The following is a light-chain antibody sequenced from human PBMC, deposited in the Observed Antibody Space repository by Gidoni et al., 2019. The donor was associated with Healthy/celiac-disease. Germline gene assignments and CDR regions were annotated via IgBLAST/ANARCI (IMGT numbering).Light chain of an antibody. J-gene: IGKJ4*01. CDR2: RAS. V-gene: IGKV4-1*01. CDR1: QSVSSSFNNNNY. CDR3: QQYYSTPS. Sequence: DLVMPQSPHPLCVSRGERATIHCKSSQSVSSSFNNNNYFTCYQQKPGQPPNLLIYRASTREAGVPDRFSGSGSRTDFTLTSSRLQAEDVAFYCCQQYYSTPSFGGGTKVEIK.